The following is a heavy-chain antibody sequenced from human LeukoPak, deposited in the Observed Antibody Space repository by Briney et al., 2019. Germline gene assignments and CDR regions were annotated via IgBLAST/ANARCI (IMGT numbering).Heavy chain of an antibody. CDR2: IYTNHNT. D-gene: IGHD3/OR15-3a*01. CDR3: AHLVWEYVGGLDV. J-gene: IGHJ6*02. V-gene: IGHV3-23*05. Sequence: PGGSLRLSCAASGFIFRKYGMNWVRQAPGTGREWVSGIYTNHNTRYADSVKGRFTISRDNSKNTVYLQMDSLRMEDTAVYYCAHLVWEYVGGLDVWGQGTTVTVSS. CDR1: GFIFRKYG.